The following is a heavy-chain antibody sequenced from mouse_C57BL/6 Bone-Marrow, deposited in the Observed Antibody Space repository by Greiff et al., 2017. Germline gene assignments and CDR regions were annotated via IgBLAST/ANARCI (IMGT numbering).Heavy chain of an antibody. CDR2: IWSGGST. J-gene: IGHJ4*01. D-gene: IGHD2-3*01. V-gene: IGHV2-2*01. CDR3: ARKDGYSYAMDY. CDR1: GFSLTSYG. Sequence: VKVLQSGPGLVKPSHRLSITCKVSGFSLTSYGVTWVRQSPGKGLEWMGVIWSGGSTDYNAAFISRLSIRKDNSKCRVFFKMTSRQADDTAIYYCARKDGYSYAMDYWGQGTSVTVSS.